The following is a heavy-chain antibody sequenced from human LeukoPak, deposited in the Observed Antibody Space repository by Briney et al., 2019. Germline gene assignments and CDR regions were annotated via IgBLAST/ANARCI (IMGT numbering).Heavy chain of an antibody. CDR1: GGSISSSSYY. D-gene: IGHD5-12*01. CDR2: IYYSGST. J-gene: IGHJ5*02. V-gene: IGHV4-39*07. Sequence: SETLSLTCTVSGGSISSSSYYWGWIRQPPGKGLEWIGSIYYSGSTYYNPSLKSRVTISVDASKNQFSLKLSSVTAADTAVYYCARDLYSGYDFYQFDPWGQGTLVTVSS. CDR3: ARDLYSGYDFYQFDP.